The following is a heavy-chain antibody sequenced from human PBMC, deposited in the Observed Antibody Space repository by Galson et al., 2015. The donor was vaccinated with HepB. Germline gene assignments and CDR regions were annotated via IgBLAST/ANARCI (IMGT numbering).Heavy chain of an antibody. V-gene: IGHV4-59*01. CDR3: ARDRGYYDSRGYQPYWYFDL. Sequence: SETLSLICTVSGGSISSYYWSWIRQPPGKGLEWIGYIFYSGSTNYNPSLKSRVTISVDTSKNQFSLKLSSVTAADTAVYYCARDRGYYDSRGYQPYWYFDLWGRGTLVTVSS. J-gene: IGHJ2*01. CDR2: IFYSGST. D-gene: IGHD3-22*01. CDR1: GGSISSYY.